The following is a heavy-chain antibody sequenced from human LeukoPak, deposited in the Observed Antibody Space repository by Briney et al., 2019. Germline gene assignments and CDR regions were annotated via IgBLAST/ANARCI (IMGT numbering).Heavy chain of an antibody. D-gene: IGHD5-18*01. CDR1: GGPITTSSYY. CDR2: IYYTGGT. J-gene: IGHJ4*02. Sequence: SETLSLTCSVSGGPITTSSYYWGWIRQPPEKGLEWIGSIYYTGGTNYSPSLKSRVTISVDTSKNQFSLKLSSVTAADTAVYYCARLGGYDDYWGQGTLVTVSS. CDR3: ARLGGYDDY. V-gene: IGHV4-39*01.